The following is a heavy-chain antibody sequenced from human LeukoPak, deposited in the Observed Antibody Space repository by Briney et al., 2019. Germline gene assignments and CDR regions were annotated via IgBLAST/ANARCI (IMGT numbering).Heavy chain of an antibody. CDR2: IYTSGST. CDR3: ARAMGYDSSGYFLLN. D-gene: IGHD3-22*01. Sequence: SETLSLTCTVSGGSISSGSYYWSWIRQPAGKGLEWIGRIYTSGSTNYNPSLKSRVTMSVDTSKNQFSLKLSSVTAADTAVYYCARAMGYDSSGYFLLNWDQGTLVTVSS. CDR1: GGSISSGSYY. J-gene: IGHJ4*02. V-gene: IGHV4-61*02.